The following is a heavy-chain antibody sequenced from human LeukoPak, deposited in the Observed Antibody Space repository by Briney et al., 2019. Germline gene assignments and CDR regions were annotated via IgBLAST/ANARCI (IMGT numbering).Heavy chain of an antibody. D-gene: IGHD3-22*01. J-gene: IGHJ4*02. CDR1: GGSISSSTFY. V-gene: IGHV4-39*07. CDR2: LYYSGST. Sequence: SETLSLTCTVSGGSISSSTFYWGWIRQPPGKGLEWIGSLYYSGSTYYNPSLKSRVTILVDTSKKQFSLKLSSVTAADTAVYYCARVKTMIIVVSLFDYWGQGTLVTVSS. CDR3: ARVKTMIIVVSLFDY.